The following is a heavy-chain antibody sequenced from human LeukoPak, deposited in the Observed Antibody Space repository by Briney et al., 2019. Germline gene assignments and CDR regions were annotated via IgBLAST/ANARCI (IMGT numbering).Heavy chain of an antibody. CDR2: ISSSSSYI. CDR1: GFTFSSYS. J-gene: IGHJ4*02. V-gene: IGHV3-21*01. CDR3: ARENAYGSGSYFFDY. Sequence: GGSLRLSCAASGFTFSSYSMNWVRQAPGKGLEWVSSISSSSSYIYYADSVKGRFTISRDNAKNSLYLQMNSLRDEDTAVYYCARENAYGSGSYFFDYWGQGTLVTVSS. D-gene: IGHD3-10*01.